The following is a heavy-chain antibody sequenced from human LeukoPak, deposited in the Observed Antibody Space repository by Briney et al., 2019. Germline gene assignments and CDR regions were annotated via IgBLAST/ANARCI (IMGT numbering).Heavy chain of an antibody. CDR3: ATKQWLAPPPDT. CDR2: INTDGTVT. V-gene: IGHV3-74*01. J-gene: IGHJ5*02. D-gene: IGHD6-19*01. Sequence: GGPLRLSCAASGFTFSKYWMLWVRQAPGKGLETVSRINTDGTVTTYADSVKGRFTVSRDNADNTMFLQMNSVRDEDTAVYYCATKQWLAPPPDTWGQGTPVTVSS. CDR1: GFTFSKYW.